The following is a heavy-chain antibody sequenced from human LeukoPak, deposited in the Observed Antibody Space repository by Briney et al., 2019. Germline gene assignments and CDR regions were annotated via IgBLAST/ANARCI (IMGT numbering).Heavy chain of an antibody. V-gene: IGHV5-51*01. D-gene: IGHD4-17*01. CDR1: GYRFTSYW. CDR3: ARMGTVYYYYYMDV. J-gene: IGHJ6*03. Sequence: PGASLKISCKGPGYRFTSYWIGWVRQMPGKGLEWMGIIYPGDSDTRYSPSFQGQVTISADKSISTAYLQWSSLKASDSAMYYCARMGTVYYYYYMDVWGKGTTVTVSS. CDR2: IYPGDSDT.